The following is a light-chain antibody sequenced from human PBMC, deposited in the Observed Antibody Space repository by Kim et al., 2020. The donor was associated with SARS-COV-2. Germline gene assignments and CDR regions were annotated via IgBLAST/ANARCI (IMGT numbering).Light chain of an antibody. Sequence: APGKTTRITWGGNNIGSKSVHWYQQKPGPAPVLVIYYDSDRPSGIPERLSGSNSGNTATLTISRVEAGDEADYYCQVWESSSDHVLFGGGTQLTVL. CDR3: QVWESSSDHVL. J-gene: IGLJ2*01. V-gene: IGLV3-21*01. CDR1: NIGSKS. CDR2: YDS.